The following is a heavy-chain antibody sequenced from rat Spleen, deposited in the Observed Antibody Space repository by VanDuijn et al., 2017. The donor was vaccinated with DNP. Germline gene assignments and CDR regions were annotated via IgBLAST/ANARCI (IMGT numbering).Heavy chain of an antibody. D-gene: IGHD4-3*01. CDR3: ARSGRYYAMDA. CDR2: ITSDGANT. Sequence: EVQLVESGGGLVQPGRSMKLSCAASGFTFSDYGMAWVRQVPSKGLEWVASITSDGANTHHGDSVKGRFTISRDDAKNTLYLQMKSLRSEDTATYYCARSGRYYAMDAWGQGTSVTVSS. V-gene: IGHV5S13*01. CDR1: GFTFSDYG. J-gene: IGHJ4*01.